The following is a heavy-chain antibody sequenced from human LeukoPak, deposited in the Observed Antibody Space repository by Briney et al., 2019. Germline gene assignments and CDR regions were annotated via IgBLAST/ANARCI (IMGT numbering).Heavy chain of an antibody. CDR2: IYYSGST. CDR3: ARHEYTGSYYGLSWFDP. CDR1: GGSISSSGYY. Sequence: PSETLSLTCTVSGGSISSSGYYWGWIRQPPGKGLEWIASIYYSGSTYYNPSLKSRVTISVDTSKNQLSLKLSSLTAADTAVYYCARHEYTGSYYGLSWFDPWGQGTLVTVSS. D-gene: IGHD1-26*01. J-gene: IGHJ5*02. V-gene: IGHV4-39*01.